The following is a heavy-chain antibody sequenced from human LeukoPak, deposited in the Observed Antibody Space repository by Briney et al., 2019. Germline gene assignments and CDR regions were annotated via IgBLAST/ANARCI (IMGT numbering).Heavy chain of an antibody. Sequence: SETLSLTCTVSGGSISSYYWSWIRQPPGKGLEWIGYIFDTGSTNYNPSLKSRVTISIDTSKDQFSLRLSSVTAAETAVYYCARHGGGYSFDYWGQGTLVTVSS. J-gene: IGHJ4*02. CDR1: GGSISSYY. CDR3: ARHGGGYSFDY. D-gene: IGHD5-24*01. V-gene: IGHV4-59*08. CDR2: IFDTGST.